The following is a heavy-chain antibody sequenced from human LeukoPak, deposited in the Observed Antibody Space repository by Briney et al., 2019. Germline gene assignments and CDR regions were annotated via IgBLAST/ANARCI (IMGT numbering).Heavy chain of an antibody. CDR3: ARDPQSVYYYDSSGYYSTAWFDP. D-gene: IGHD3-22*01. V-gene: IGHV1-3*01. J-gene: IGHJ5*02. CDR1: GYTFTSYA. CDR2: INAGNGNT. Sequence: ASVKVSCKASGYTFTSYAMHWVRQAPGQRLEWMGWINAGNGNTKYSQKFQGRVTITRDTSASTAYVELSSLRSEDTAVYYCARDPQSVYYYDSSGYYSTAWFDPWGQGTLVTVSS.